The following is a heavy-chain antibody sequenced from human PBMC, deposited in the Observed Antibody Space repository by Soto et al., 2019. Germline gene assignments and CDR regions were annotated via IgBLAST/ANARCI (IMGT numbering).Heavy chain of an antibody. V-gene: IGHV5-51*01. J-gene: IGHJ4*02. CDR3: ARLAPTPLAGLGVFDY. Sequence: KRYRKSFGYSFTSYCNGRLIQKPGNGLEWMGNIFPGDFDTRYSPSFQGQVTISGDRSISTAYLQWNSLRASDTATYYCARLAPTPLAGLGVFDYWGEGTLVTVSS. CDR2: IFPGDFDT. CDR1: GYSFTSYC. D-gene: IGHD6-19*01.